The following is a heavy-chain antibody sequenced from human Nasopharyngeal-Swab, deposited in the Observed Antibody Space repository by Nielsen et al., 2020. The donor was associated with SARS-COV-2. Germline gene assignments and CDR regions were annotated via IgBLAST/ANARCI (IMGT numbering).Heavy chain of an antibody. D-gene: IGHD3-3*01. V-gene: IGHV4/OR15-8*01. CDR2: IYHSGRP. J-gene: IGHJ6*03. Sequence: VRQMPGKGLEWIGEIYHSGRPNYNPSLKSRVTISVDNSKNQFSLSLSSVTAADTAVYYCASLLTYYDFWSGYLNYYYMDVWGKGTTVTVSS. CDR3: ASLLTYYDFWSGYLNYYYMDV.